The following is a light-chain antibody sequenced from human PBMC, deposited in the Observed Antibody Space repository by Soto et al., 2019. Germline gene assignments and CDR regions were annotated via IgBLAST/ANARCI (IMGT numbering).Light chain of an antibody. Sequence: QSALTQPRSVSGSPGQPVTISCTGTSSDVGGYNYVSWYQLHPGKAPKVIIYDVNKRPSGVPDRFSGSKSGNTASLTISGLQGEDEADYYCCSYAGTYNYFVFGTGTKLTVL. CDR1: SSDVGGYNY. CDR2: DVN. CDR3: CSYAGTYNYFV. V-gene: IGLV2-11*01. J-gene: IGLJ1*01.